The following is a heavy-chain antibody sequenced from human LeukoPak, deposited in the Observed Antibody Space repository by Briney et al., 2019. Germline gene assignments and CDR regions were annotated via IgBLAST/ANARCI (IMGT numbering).Heavy chain of an antibody. CDR3: ARGYYSSSRIDN. V-gene: IGHV3-74*01. Sequence: PGGSLRLSCAASGFPFRNYWMHCVRQAPGKGLVCGSRVNSDGSTTNYADSVKGRFTISRDNAENTLYMRMTSLSPADTAVYYCARGYYSSSRIDNWGQGTLVTVSS. J-gene: IGHJ4*02. D-gene: IGHD6-13*01. CDR2: VNSDGSTT. CDR1: GFPFRNYW.